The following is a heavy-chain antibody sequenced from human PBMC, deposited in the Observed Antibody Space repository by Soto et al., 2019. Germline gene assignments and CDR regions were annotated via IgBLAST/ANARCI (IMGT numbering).Heavy chain of an antibody. V-gene: IGHV4-59*01. CDR2: MYYTGST. CDR1: GGSFGTYY. CDR3: ARYFDWPNAFDI. J-gene: IGHJ3*02. Sequence: QGQLQESGPGLVKPSETLSLTCTVSGGSFGTYYWSWIRQPPGKGLEWIGYMYYTGSTNYNPSLKSRVTISVDTSKNQFSLKLTSVSAADTAVYFCARYFDWPNAFDIWGQGTMVTVSS. D-gene: IGHD3-9*01.